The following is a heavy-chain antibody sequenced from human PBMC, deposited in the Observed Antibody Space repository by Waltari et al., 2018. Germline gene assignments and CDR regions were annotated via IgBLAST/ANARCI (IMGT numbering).Heavy chain of an antibody. Sequence: QVQLVQSGAEVKKPGASVKVSCKVSGYTLTELSMHWVRQAPGKGLEWMGGFDPEDGETIDAQKFKGRVTMTEDTATDTAYMELSSLRSEDTAVYYCALRFQQGGAFDIWGQGTMVTVSS. CDR2: FDPEDGET. CDR1: GYTLTELS. V-gene: IGHV1-24*01. D-gene: IGHD2-21*01. J-gene: IGHJ3*02. CDR3: ALRFQQGGAFDI.